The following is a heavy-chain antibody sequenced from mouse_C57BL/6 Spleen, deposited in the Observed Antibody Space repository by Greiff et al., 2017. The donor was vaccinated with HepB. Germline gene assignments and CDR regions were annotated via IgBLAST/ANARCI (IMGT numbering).Heavy chain of an antibody. CDR2: IYPGSGST. D-gene: IGHD1-1*01. CDR1: GYTFTSYW. J-gene: IGHJ2*01. Sequence: QVQLQQPGAELVKPGASVKMSCKASGYTFTSYWITWVKQRPGQGLEWIGDIYPGSGSTNYNEKFKSKATLTVDTSSSTAYMQLSSLTSEDSAVYYCANYYGSSYRGGFDYWGQGTTLTVSS. CDR3: ANYYGSSYRGGFDY. V-gene: IGHV1-55*01.